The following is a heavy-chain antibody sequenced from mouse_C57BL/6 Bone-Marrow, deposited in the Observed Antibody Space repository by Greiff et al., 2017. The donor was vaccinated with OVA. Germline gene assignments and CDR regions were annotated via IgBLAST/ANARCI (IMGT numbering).Heavy chain of an antibody. Sequence: EVHLVESEGGLVQPGSSMKLSCTASGFTFSDYYMAWVRQVPEKGLEWVANINYDGSSTYYLDSLKSRFIISRDNAKNILYLQMSSLKSEDTATYYCARDRDGSSYYWYFDVWGTGTTVTVSS. J-gene: IGHJ1*03. D-gene: IGHD1-1*01. CDR3: ARDRDGSSYYWYFDV. V-gene: IGHV5-16*01. CDR1: GFTFSDYY. CDR2: INYDGSST.